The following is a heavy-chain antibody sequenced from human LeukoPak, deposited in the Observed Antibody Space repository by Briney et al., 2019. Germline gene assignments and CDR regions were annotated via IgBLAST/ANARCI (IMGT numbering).Heavy chain of an antibody. CDR2: IYTSGST. J-gene: IGHJ4*02. D-gene: IGHD6-13*01. CDR3: ARGFAAAGSLDY. Sequence: SETLSLTCTVSGGSISSGSYYWSWIRQPAGKGLEWIGRIYTSGSTNYNPSLKSRVTMSVDTSKNQFSLKLSSVTAADTAVYYCARGFAAAGSLDYWGQGTLVTVSS. V-gene: IGHV4-61*02. CDR1: GGSISSGSYY.